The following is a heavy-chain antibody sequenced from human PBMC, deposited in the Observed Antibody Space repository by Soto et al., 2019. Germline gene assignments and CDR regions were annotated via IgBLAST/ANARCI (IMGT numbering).Heavy chain of an antibody. J-gene: IGHJ4*02. CDR2: INPSDSYT. V-gene: IGHV5-10-1*01. Sequence: GESLKISCQGSGYSFTSYWIGWVRQRPGKGLEWMGRINPSDSYTTYSPSFQGHVTISTDKSFSTAYLQWSGLKASDTAMYYCARLGYCTGTDCYTFDSWGQGTLVTVSS. D-gene: IGHD2-2*02. CDR3: ARLGYCTGTDCYTFDS. CDR1: GYSFTSYW.